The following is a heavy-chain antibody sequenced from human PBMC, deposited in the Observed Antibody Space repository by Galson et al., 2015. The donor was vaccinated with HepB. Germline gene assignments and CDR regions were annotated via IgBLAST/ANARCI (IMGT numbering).Heavy chain of an antibody. CDR1: GYRFTSYS. Sequence: SVKVSCKASGYRFTSYSIHWVRQAPGQGLEWMGWISDYNGNTNYAQNLQDRVTITADDSTSTVYMELSSLRSEDTAVYYCARRLPHWYFDLWGRGTLVTVSS. V-gene: IGHV1-18*01. D-gene: IGHD4-11*01. CDR3: ARRLPHWYFDL. CDR2: ISDYNGNT. J-gene: IGHJ2*01.